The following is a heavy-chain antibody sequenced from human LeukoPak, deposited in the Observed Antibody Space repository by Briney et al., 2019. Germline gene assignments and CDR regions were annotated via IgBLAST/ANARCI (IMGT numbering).Heavy chain of an antibody. Sequence: SETLSLTCAVYGGSFSGYYWSWIRQPAGKGLEWIGRIYTSGSTNYNPSLKSRVTMSVDTSKNQFSLKLSSVTAADTAVYYCARVDSSGWYGDAFDIWGQGTMVTVSS. CDR2: IYTSGST. V-gene: IGHV4-59*10. D-gene: IGHD6-19*01. J-gene: IGHJ3*02. CDR1: GGSFSGYY. CDR3: ARVDSSGWYGDAFDI.